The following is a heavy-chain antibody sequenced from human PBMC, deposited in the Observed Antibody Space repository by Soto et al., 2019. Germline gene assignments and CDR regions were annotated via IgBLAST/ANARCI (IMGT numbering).Heavy chain of an antibody. V-gene: IGHV1-8*01. J-gene: IGHJ5*02. D-gene: IGHD2-2*01. Sequence: ASVKVSCKASGYTFTSYDINWVRQATGQGLEWMGWMNPNSGNTGYAQKFQGGVTMTRNTSISTAYMELSSLRSEDTAVYYCARGRHCSSTSCYPGGWFDPWGQGTLVTVSS. CDR1: GYTFTSYD. CDR3: ARGRHCSSTSCYPGGWFDP. CDR2: MNPNSGNT.